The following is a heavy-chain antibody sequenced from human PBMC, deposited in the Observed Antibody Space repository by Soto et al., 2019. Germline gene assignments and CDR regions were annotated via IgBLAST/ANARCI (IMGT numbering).Heavy chain of an antibody. CDR3: ARDIGYYDVLTGPSDY. J-gene: IGHJ4*02. D-gene: IGHD3-9*01. V-gene: IGHV3-48*02. CDR2: ISSSSSTI. CDR1: GFTFSSYS. Sequence: PGGSLRLSCAASGFTFSSYSMNWVRQAPGKGLEWVSYISSSSSTIYYADSVKGRFTISRDNAKNSLYLQMNSLRDEDTAVYYCARDIGYYDVLTGPSDYWGQGTLVTVSS.